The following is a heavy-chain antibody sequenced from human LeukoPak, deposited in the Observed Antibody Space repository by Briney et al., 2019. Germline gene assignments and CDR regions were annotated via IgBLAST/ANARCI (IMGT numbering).Heavy chain of an antibody. CDR1: GFTFSSYS. CDR3: ARDGPPAAMDYYGMDV. D-gene: IGHD2-2*01. V-gene: IGHV3-21*01. Sequence: GGSLRLSCAASGFTFSSYSMNWVRQAPGKGLEWVSSISSSSSYIHYADSVKGRFTISRDNAKNSLYLQMNSLRAEDTAVYYCARDGPPAAMDYYGMDVWGQGTTVTVSS. CDR2: ISSSSSYI. J-gene: IGHJ6*02.